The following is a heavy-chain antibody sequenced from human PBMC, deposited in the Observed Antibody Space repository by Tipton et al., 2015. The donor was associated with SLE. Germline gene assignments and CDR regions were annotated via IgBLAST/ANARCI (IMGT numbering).Heavy chain of an antibody. CDR3: AVHQVVGATANGGFEI. Sequence: SLRLSCEASGFPFSRYWMHWVRQAPGQGLAWVSGITGSGDTTFYADFVKGRLTISRDNSKNTLYLQMNSLRAEDSAVYYCAVHQVVGATANGGFEIWGQGTMVPVSS. V-gene: IGHV3-23*01. D-gene: IGHD1-26*01. CDR2: ITGSGDTT. CDR1: GFPFSRYW. J-gene: IGHJ3*02.